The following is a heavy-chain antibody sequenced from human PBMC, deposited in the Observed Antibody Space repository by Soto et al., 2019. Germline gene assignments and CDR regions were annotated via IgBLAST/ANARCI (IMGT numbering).Heavy chain of an antibody. CDR3: WCYGGNSPPGPDY. V-gene: IGHV3-21*01. CDR1: GFTFSSYS. D-gene: IGHD4-17*01. J-gene: IGHJ4*02. CDR2: ISSSSSYI. Sequence: LGGSLRLSCAASGFTFSSYSMNWVRQAPGKGLEWVSSISSSSSYIYYADSVKGRFAISRDNAKNSLYLQMNSLRAEDPAVYYCWCYGGNSPPGPDYWGQGTLVTVSS.